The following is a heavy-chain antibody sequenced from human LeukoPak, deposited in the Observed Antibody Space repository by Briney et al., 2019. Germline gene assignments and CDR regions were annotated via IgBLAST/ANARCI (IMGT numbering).Heavy chain of an antibody. Sequence: SGGSLRLSCAASGFTFSSYSMNWVRQAPGKGLEWVSSISSSSSYIYYADSVKGRFTISRDNAKNSLYLQMNSLRAEDTAVYYCARDSTPWTYYDFWSGYQGPFDYWGPGTLVTVSS. D-gene: IGHD3-3*01. CDR2: ISSSSSYI. J-gene: IGHJ4*02. V-gene: IGHV3-21*01. CDR3: ARDSTPWTYYDFWSGYQGPFDY. CDR1: GFTFSSYS.